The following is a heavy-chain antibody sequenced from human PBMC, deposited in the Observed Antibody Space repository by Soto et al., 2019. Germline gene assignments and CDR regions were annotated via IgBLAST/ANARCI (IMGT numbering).Heavy chain of an antibody. V-gene: IGHV1-18*01. CDR1: GYTFTSYG. D-gene: IGHD2-2*01. CDR2: ISAYNGNT. Sequence: ASVKVSCKASGYTFTSYGISWVRQAPGQGLEWMGWISAYNGNTNYAQKLQGRVTMTTDTSTSTAYMELRSLRSDDTAVYYCARDTVVVPAATFYYYYGMDIWGQGTTVTVSS. J-gene: IGHJ6*02. CDR3: ARDTVVVPAATFYYYYGMDI.